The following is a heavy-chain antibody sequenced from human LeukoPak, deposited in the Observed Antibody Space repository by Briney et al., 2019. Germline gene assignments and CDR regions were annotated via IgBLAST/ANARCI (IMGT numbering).Heavy chain of an antibody. CDR3: AREVQQLGSRFDP. Sequence: GGSLRLSCAASGFTFSSYSMNWVRQAPGKGLEWVSSISSSSSYIYYADSVKGRFTISRDNAKNSLYLQMNSLRAEDTAVYYCAREVQQLGSRFDPWGQGTLVTVSS. J-gene: IGHJ5*02. CDR2: ISSSSSYI. V-gene: IGHV3-21*01. D-gene: IGHD6-13*01. CDR1: GFTFSSYS.